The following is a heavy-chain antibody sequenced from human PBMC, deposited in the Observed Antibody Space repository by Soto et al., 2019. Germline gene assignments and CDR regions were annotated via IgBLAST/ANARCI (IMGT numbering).Heavy chain of an antibody. J-gene: IGHJ1*01. CDR3: AREGYCSGGSCYNFQH. V-gene: IGHV1-69*01. Sequence: QAQLVQSGAEVKKPGSSVKVSCKASGGTFSSYAISWVRQAPGQGLEWMGGIIPIFSTTNYAQKFQGRVTLTADESTSTAYMELSSLRSEDTAVYYCAREGYCSGGSCYNFQHWGQGTLVTVSS. CDR1: GGTFSSYA. CDR2: IIPIFSTT. D-gene: IGHD2-15*01.